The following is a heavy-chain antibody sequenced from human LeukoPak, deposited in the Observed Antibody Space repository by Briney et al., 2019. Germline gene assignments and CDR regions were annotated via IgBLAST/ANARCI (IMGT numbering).Heavy chain of an antibody. Sequence: ASVKVSCKASGYTFTGYYMHWVRQAPGQGLEWMGWINPNSGGTNYAQKFQGRVTMTRDTSISTAYMELSRLRSDDSAVYCCARERTVTSCYDYWGQGTLVTVSS. V-gene: IGHV1-2*02. J-gene: IGHJ4*02. CDR1: GYTFTGYY. CDR2: INPNSGGT. CDR3: ARERTVTSCYDY. D-gene: IGHD2-15*01.